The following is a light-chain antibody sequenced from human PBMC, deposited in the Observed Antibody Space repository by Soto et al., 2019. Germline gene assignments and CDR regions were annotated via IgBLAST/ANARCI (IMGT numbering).Light chain of an antibody. CDR2: DAY. CDR3: QQRRMWPIT. Sequence: EVVLTQSPVTLSLSPGERATLSCRASQSFRGLLAWYQQKPGQAPRLLIYDAYNRATGIPPRFSGSGSGTDFTLTISSLEPEDSAVYYCQQRRMWPITFGQWTRLEIK. CDR1: QSFRGL. J-gene: IGKJ5*01. V-gene: IGKV3-11*01.